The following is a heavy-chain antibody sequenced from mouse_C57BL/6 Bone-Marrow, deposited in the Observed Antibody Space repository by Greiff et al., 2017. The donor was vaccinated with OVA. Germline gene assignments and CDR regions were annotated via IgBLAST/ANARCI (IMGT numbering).Heavy chain of an antibody. Sequence: EVQLQQSGPELVKPGASVKISCKASGYSFTDYNMNWVKQSNGKSLEWIGVINPNYGTTSYNQKFKGKATLTVDQSSSTAYMQLNSLTSEDSAVXYCARWRYSNSLGAMDYWGQGTSVTVSS. J-gene: IGHJ4*01. D-gene: IGHD2-5*01. V-gene: IGHV1-39*01. CDR3: ARWRYSNSLGAMDY. CDR2: INPNYGTT. CDR1: GYSFTDYN.